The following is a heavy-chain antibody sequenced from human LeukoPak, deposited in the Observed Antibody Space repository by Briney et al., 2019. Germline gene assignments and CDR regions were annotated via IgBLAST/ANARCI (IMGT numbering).Heavy chain of an antibody. CDR3: AKSGLNRSDY. Sequence: GGSLRLSCEASGFIFDNCYMYWVRQAPGKGLEWVAHIRQDGDNRVYIDSVKGRFTISRDNDEKTLYLQMNSLRAEDTAVYYCAKSGLNRSDYWGQGALVTVSS. V-gene: IGHV3-30*02. CDR1: GFIFDNCY. D-gene: IGHD3-16*02. J-gene: IGHJ4*02. CDR2: IRQDGDNR.